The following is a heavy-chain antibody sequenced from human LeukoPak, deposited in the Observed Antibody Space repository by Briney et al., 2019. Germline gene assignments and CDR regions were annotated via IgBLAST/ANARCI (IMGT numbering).Heavy chain of an antibody. D-gene: IGHD4-17*01. Sequence: PSETLSLTCAVYGGSFSGYYWSWIRQPPGKGLVWVPRINSDGSSTSYADSVKGRFTISRDNAKNTLYLQMNSLRAEDTAVYYCARVKWPNGDYYWGQGTLVTVSS. V-gene: IGHV3-74*01. J-gene: IGHJ4*02. CDR1: GGSFSGYY. CDR3: ARVKWPNGDYY. CDR2: INSDGSST.